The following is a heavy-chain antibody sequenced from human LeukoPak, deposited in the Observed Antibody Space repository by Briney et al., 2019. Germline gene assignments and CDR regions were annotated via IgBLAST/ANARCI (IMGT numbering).Heavy chain of an antibody. CDR3: ARPWNDHDAFDI. CDR2: IYPDDSDT. J-gene: IGHJ3*02. CDR1: NFTNYW. Sequence: GESLKISCNYNFTNYWIAWVRQMPGKGLEWMGLIYPDDSDTRYSPSFQGQVTMSADKSISTAYMQWSSLKASDTAVYYCARPWNDHDAFDIWGQGTMVTVSS. D-gene: IGHD1-1*01. V-gene: IGHV5-51*01.